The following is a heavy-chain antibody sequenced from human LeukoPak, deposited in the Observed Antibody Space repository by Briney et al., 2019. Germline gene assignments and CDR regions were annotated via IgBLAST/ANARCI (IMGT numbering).Heavy chain of an antibody. V-gene: IGHV4-30-4*08. CDR2: IYYSGST. J-gene: IGHJ3*02. Sequence: SETLSLTCTVSGGSISSGGYYWSWIRQHPGKGLEWIGYIYYSGSTYYNPSLKSRVTMSVDTSKNQFSLNLRSVTAADTAVYYCARDTVASSDAFDIWGQGTMVTVSS. CDR3: ARDTVASSDAFDI. CDR1: GGSISSGGYY. D-gene: IGHD2-21*01.